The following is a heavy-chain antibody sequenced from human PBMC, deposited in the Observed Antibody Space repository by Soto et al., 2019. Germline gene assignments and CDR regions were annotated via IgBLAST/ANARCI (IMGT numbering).Heavy chain of an antibody. CDR2: INPKGGST. Sequence: QVQLVQSGAEVKKPGASVKVSCKASGYTFINYYMYWVRQAPGQGLEWMGVINPKGGSTLYAQKFQGRVTMTRDTSTSTVYMELSSLRSEDTAVCYCARGPKETGTPRHYYGMDVWGQGTTVTVSS. J-gene: IGHJ6*02. CDR3: ARGPKETGTPRHYYGMDV. D-gene: IGHD1-1*01. CDR1: GYTFINYY. V-gene: IGHV1-46*01.